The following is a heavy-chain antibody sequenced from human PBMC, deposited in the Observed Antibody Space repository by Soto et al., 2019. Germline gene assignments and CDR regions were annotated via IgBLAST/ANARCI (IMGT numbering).Heavy chain of an antibody. J-gene: IGHJ5*02. CDR2: ISYDGSNK. D-gene: IGHD3-16*01. CDR3: ANGPYSGPFDP. CDR1: GFTFSSYG. Sequence: GGTLRLSCAASGFTFSSYGIHWVRQAPGKGLEWVAVISYDGSNKYYSDSVKGRFTISRDNSKNTLYLQMNSLRAADTAAYYCANGPYSGPFDPWGQGTLVTVSS. V-gene: IGHV3-30*18.